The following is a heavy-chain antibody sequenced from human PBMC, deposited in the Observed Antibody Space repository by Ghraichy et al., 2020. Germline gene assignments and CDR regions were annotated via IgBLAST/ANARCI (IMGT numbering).Heavy chain of an antibody. J-gene: IGHJ6*02. CDR3: AKDLRDEYYDFWSGYGMDV. D-gene: IGHD3-3*01. CDR1: GFTFSSYA. CDR2: ISGSGGST. V-gene: IGHV3-23*01. Sequence: GESLNISCAASGFTFSSYAMSWVRQAPGKGLEWVSAISGSGGSTYYADSVKGRFTISRDNSKNTLYLQMNSLRAEDTAVYYCAKDLRDEYYDFWSGYGMDVWGQGTTVTVSS.